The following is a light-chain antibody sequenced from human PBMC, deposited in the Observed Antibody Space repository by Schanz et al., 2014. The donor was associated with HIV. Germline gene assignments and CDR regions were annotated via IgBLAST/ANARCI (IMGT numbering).Light chain of an antibody. J-gene: IGLJ2*01. V-gene: IGLV2-11*01. CDR2: NVS. Sequence: QSVLTQPRSVSGSPGQSVTISCTGTSNDVGVYNYVSWYQQHPGKAPKLIIYNVSQRPSGVPDRFSGSKSGNTASLTISGLQAEDEADYHCSSYAGTANLIFGGGT. CDR3: SSYAGTANLI. CDR1: SNDVGVYNY.